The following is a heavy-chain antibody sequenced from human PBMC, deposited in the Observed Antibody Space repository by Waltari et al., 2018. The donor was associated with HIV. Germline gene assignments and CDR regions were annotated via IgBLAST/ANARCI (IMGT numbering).Heavy chain of an antibody. CDR2: VSSDGFKK. V-gene: IGHV3-30*18. J-gene: IGHJ4*02. D-gene: IGHD4-17*01. CDR1: GFTFSSYA. CDR3: VNDFYGGNARWDYFEN. Sequence: QVKLVESGGAVVQPGGSLRLSCLAPGFTFSSYAMHWVRQATGKGLEWVAVVSSDGFKKNYADAVKGRFTISRDNSKNTLYLEMNSLRIEDMALYYCVNDFYGGNARWDYFENWGQGTLVTVSS.